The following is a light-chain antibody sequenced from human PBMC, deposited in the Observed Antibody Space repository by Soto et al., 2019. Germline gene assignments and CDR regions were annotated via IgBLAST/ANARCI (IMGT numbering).Light chain of an antibody. CDR2: ASS. CDR1: QNIYTY. V-gene: IGKV1-39*01. J-gene: IGKJ4*01. Sequence: DIQLTQSPSSLSASVGDRVTISCRASQNIYTYLNWYQLKPGKAPKLLIFASSTLQSGVPSRFSGSGSGADFSLTISSLQPEDFATYYCQQSYSNILSFGGGTRVEL. CDR3: QQSYSNILS.